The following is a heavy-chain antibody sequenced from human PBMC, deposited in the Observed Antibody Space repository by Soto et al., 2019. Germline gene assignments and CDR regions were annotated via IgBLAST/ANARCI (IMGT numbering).Heavy chain of an antibody. J-gene: IGHJ4*02. CDR3: AKDGGEGERRLFQ. V-gene: IGHV3-9*01. CDR2: ISWNSDRI. D-gene: IGHD6-25*01. CDR1: GFRFDDFA. Sequence: EVQLVESGGGLVQPGRSLRLSCAASGFRFDDFAMHWVRQRPGKGLEWVAGISWNSDRIDYADSVKGRFTISRDNVKNSLSLQMDSLRREDAAFYFCAKDGGEGERRLFQWGRGTLVTVSS.